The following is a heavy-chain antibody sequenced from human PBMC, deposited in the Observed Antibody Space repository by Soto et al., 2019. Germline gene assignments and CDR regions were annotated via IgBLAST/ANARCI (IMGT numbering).Heavy chain of an antibody. CDR1: GGPISSYY. V-gene: IGHV4-59*01. CDR3: ASEGGVTSYYPDACDV. CDR2: IHYTGTR. J-gene: IGHJ3*01. Sequence: QVQLRESGPGLVKPSETLSLTCTVSGGPISSYYWTWIRQPPGKGLEWLAYIHYTGTRDYNPSLKSPVTMSVAKSKNEFSLKLSSVTAAETAVYYCASEGGVTSYYPDACDVWGQGTMVTVSS. D-gene: IGHD3-9*01.